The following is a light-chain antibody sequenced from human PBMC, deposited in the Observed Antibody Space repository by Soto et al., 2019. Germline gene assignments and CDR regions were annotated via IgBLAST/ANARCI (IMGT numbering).Light chain of an antibody. CDR1: SSDVGNYIF. V-gene: IGLV2-14*01. Sequence: QSALTQPASVSGSPGQSITISCTGTSSDVGNYIFVSWYRQHPGKAPKLMIYDINNRPSGVPDRFSGSKSGTSASLAISWLQSEDEADYYCAAWDDSLNGVVFGGGTKLTVL. CDR2: DIN. CDR3: AAWDDSLNGVV. J-gene: IGLJ2*01.